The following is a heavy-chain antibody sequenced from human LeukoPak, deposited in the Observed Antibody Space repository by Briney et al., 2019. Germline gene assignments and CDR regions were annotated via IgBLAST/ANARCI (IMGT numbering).Heavy chain of an antibody. CDR1: GFTFSSYS. J-gene: IGHJ6*03. Sequence: TGGSLRLSCAPSGFTFSSYSMNWVRQAPGKGLEWVSSISSSSSYIYYADSVKGRFTISRDNAKNSLYLQMNSLRAEDTAVYYCAREVGSSWYLYYYMDVWGKGTTVTVSS. V-gene: IGHV3-21*01. CDR3: AREVGSSWYLYYYMDV. D-gene: IGHD6-13*01. CDR2: ISSSSSYI.